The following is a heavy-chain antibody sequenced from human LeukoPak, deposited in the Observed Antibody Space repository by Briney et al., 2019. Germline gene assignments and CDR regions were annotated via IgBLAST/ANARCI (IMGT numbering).Heavy chain of an antibody. D-gene: IGHD6-19*01. V-gene: IGHV3-30-3*01. CDR1: GFTFSSYA. CDR2: ISYDGSNK. CDR3: AKETAGPGDY. J-gene: IGHJ4*02. Sequence: GGSLRLSCAASGFTFSSYAMHWVRQAPGKGLEWVAVISYDGSNKYYADSVKGRFTISRDNSKNTLYLQMNSLRAEDTAVYYCAKETAGPGDYWGQGTLVTVSS.